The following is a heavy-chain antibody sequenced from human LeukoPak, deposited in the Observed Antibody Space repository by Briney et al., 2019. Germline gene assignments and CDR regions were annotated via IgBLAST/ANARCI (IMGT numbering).Heavy chain of an antibody. CDR3: ARGDSSGYPDAFDI. J-gene: IGHJ3*02. CDR1: GFTFSSYG. D-gene: IGHD3-22*01. Sequence: GGSLRLSCAASGFTFSSYGMHWVRQAPGKGLEWVAVIWYDGSNKYYADSVKGRFTISRDNSKNTLYLQMNSLRAEDTAVYYCARGDSSGYPDAFDIWGQGTKVTVSS. V-gene: IGHV3-33*01. CDR2: IWYDGSNK.